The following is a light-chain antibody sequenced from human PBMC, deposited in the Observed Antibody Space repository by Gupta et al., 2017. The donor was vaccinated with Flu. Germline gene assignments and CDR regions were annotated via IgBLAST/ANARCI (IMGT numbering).Light chain of an antibody. CDR1: QSLLHSNGYNY. V-gene: IGKV2-28*01. CDR3: QQALQPCT. Sequence: DIVMTQSPLSLPVTPGEPASISCRSSQSLLHSNGYNYLDWYLQKPGQSPQLLIYLGSNRASGVPDLFSGSGSGTDFTLNISRVEAEDVGVYYCQQALQPCTFGQGTQVEIK. CDR2: LGS. J-gene: IGKJ5*01.